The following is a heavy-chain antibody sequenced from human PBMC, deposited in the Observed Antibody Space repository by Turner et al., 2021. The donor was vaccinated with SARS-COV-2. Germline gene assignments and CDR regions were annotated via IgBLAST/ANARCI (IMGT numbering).Heavy chain of an antibody. CDR2: CDPEDGET. J-gene: IGHJ4*02. CDR3: ATDYAIVEATLLDY. V-gene: IGHV1-24*01. CDR1: GYTLIELS. Sequence: QVQLVQSGAEVKKPGASVKVSCQFSGYTLIELSMHWVRQAPGKGLEWRGGCDPEDGETIYAQKFKGRVTMTEDTSTDTAYMELSSLRSEDTAVYYCATDYAIVEATLLDYWGQGTLVTVSS. D-gene: IGHD1-26*01.